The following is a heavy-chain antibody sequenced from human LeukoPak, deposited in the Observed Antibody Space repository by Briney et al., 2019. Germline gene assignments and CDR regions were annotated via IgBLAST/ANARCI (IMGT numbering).Heavy chain of an antibody. Sequence: GGSLRLSCAASGFTFSSYAMSWVRQAPGKGLEWVSAISGSGSSTYYADSVKGRFTISRDNSKNTLYLQMNSLRAEDTAVYYCAKCGSSRDFPGKYWGQGALVTVSS. D-gene: IGHD1-26*01. CDR2: ISGSGSST. J-gene: IGHJ4*02. CDR3: AKCGSSRDFPGKY. V-gene: IGHV3-23*01. CDR1: GFTFSSYA.